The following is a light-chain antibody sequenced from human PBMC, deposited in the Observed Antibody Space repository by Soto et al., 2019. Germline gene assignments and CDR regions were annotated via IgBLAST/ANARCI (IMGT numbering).Light chain of an antibody. V-gene: IGKV1-5*03. Sequence: DIQMTQSPSTLSASVGDRVTITCRASQSISSWLAWYQRNPGTAPKLLIYKASTLQTGVPSRFSGSGSGTEFTLTISSLQPDDFATYYCQQYNDNWTFGQGTKVEIK. CDR2: KAS. J-gene: IGKJ1*01. CDR3: QQYNDNWT. CDR1: QSISSW.